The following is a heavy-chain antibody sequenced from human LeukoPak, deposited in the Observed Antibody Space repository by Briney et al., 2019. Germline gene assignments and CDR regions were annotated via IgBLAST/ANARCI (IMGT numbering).Heavy chain of an antibody. CDR3: ARGYGDPRDYYYYMDV. V-gene: IGHV4-31*03. D-gene: IGHD4-17*01. Sequence: SETLSLTCTVSGGSLSSGGYYWSWIRQHPGKGLEWIGYIYYSGSTYYNPSLKSRVTISVDTSKNQFSLKLSSVTAADTAVYYCARGYGDPRDYYYYMDVWGKGTTVTVSS. J-gene: IGHJ6*03. CDR2: IYYSGST. CDR1: GGSLSSGGYY.